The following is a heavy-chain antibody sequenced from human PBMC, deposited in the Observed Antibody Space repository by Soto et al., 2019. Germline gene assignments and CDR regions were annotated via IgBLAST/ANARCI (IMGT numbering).Heavy chain of an antibody. CDR2: IKQDGSEK. D-gene: IGHD3-22*01. Sequence: SGFTFSSYWMSWVRQAPGKGLEWVANIKQDGSEKYYVDSVKGRFAISRDNAKKSLYLQMSSLRAEDTAVYYCARDEHYDPSGYYPLYFDYWGQGTRVTVS. CDR1: GFTFSSYW. J-gene: IGHJ4*02. V-gene: IGHV3-7*01. CDR3: ARDEHYDPSGYYPLYFDY.